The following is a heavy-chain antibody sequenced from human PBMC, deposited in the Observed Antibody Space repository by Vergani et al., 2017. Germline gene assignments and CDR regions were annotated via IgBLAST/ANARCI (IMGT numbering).Heavy chain of an antibody. V-gene: IGHV3-23*01. CDR2: ISGSGGST. CDR1: GFTFSSYA. J-gene: IGHJ4*02. D-gene: IGHD1-26*01. Sequence: EVQLLESGGGLVQPGGSLRLSCAASGFTFSSYAMSWVRQAPGKGLEWVSAISGSGGSTYYADSVKGRFTISRDNSKNTLYLQMNSLKAEDTAVYYCAKSLSGSYYFGYFDYWGQGTLVTVSS. CDR3: AKSLSGSYYFGYFDY.